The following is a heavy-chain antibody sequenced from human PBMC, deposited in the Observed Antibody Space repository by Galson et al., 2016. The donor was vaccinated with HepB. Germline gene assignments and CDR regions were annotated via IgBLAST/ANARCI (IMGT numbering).Heavy chain of an antibody. CDR3: AREGLTYPHWFDP. Sequence: TLSLTCSVSGGSIGSGNHYWNWIRQHPGKGLEYMGYISYTGSTYYNPSLKRRVTISVDTSKNQFSLKLSSLTAADTAVYYCAREGLTYPHWFDPWGQGTLVTVSS. CDR2: ISYTGST. D-gene: IGHD1-20*01. V-gene: IGHV4-31*03. CDR1: GGSIGSGNHY. J-gene: IGHJ5*02.